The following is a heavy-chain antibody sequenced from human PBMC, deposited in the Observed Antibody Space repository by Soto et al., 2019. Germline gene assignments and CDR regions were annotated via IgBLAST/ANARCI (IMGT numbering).Heavy chain of an antibody. CDR2: ISSSGSTI. Sequence: GGSLRLSCAASGFTFSSYEMNWVRQAPGKGLEWVSYISSSGSTIYYADSVKGRFTISRDNAKNSLYLQMNSLRAEDTAVYYCARSTKWLPSSLDYWGQGTLVTVSS. J-gene: IGHJ4*02. CDR1: GFTFSSYE. D-gene: IGHD3-22*01. CDR3: ARSTKWLPSSLDY. V-gene: IGHV3-48*03.